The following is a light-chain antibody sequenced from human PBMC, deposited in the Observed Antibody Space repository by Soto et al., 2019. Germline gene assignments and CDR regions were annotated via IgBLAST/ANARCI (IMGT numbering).Light chain of an antibody. J-gene: IGKJ4*01. Sequence: DIQMTQCPSSVSAFIGDTVTITCRASQDISSWLAWYQQKPGKAPNLLISAASSLQSGVPSRFSGSGSGTDFTLTISSLRPEDFATYYCQQTDSVPPTFGGGTKVEIK. CDR2: AAS. CDR1: QDISSW. V-gene: IGKV1-12*01. CDR3: QQTDSVPPT.